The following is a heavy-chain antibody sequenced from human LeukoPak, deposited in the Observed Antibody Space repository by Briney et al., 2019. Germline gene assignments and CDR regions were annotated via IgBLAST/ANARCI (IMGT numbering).Heavy chain of an antibody. V-gene: IGHV1-24*01. CDR3: ATDAPYYYDSSGYPLY. D-gene: IGHD3-22*01. CDR2: FDPEDGET. CDR1: GYTLTELS. Sequence: ASVKVSCKVSGYTLTELSMHWVRQAHGKGLEWMGGFDPEDGETIYAQKFQGRVTMTEDTSTDTAYMELSSLRSEDTAVYYCATDAPYYYDSSGYPLYWGQGTLVTVSS. J-gene: IGHJ4*02.